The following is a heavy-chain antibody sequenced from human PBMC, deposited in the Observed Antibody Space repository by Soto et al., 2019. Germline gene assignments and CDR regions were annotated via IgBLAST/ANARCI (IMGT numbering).Heavy chain of an antibody. CDR3: ARARIGTVSHFDY. CDR2: IWYDGSNK. D-gene: IGHD4-17*01. J-gene: IGHJ4*02. CDR1: GFTFSSYG. V-gene: IGHV3-33*01. Sequence: QVQLVESGGGVVQPGRSLRLSCAASGFTFSSYGMHWVRQAPGKGLEWVAVIWYDGSNKYYADSVKGRFTISRDNSKNTLYLQMNSLRAEDTAVYYCARARIGTVSHFDYWGQGTLVTVSS.